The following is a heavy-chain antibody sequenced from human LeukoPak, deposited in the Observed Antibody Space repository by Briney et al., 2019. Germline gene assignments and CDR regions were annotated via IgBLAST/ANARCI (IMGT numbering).Heavy chain of an antibody. V-gene: IGHV1-18*01. Sequence: ASVKVSCKASGYTFTSSGISWVRQAPGQGLEWMGWISAYNGNTNYAQKLQGRVTMTTDTSTSTAYTELRSLRSDDTAVYYCARDILLYCGGVCSFDYWGQGTLVTVSS. CDR1: GYTFTSSG. CDR3: ARDILLYCGGVCSFDY. D-gene: IGHD2-21*02. J-gene: IGHJ4*02. CDR2: ISAYNGNT.